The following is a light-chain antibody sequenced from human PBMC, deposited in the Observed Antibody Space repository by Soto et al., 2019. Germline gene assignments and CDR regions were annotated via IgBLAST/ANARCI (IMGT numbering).Light chain of an antibody. V-gene: IGKV2-28*01. CDR1: QSLLHSIGYNY. Sequence: DVVMTQSPLSLPVTPGEPASISCRSSQSLLHSIGYNYLDWYLQKPGQSPQLLIYLGSNRASGVPDRFSGSGSGTDFTLKISRVEAEDVGVYYCMQALQTPFTFCPGTKVDIK. CDR2: LGS. CDR3: MQALQTPFT. J-gene: IGKJ3*01.